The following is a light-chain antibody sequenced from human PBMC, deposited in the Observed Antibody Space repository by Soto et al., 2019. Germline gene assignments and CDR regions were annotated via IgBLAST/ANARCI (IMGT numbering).Light chain of an antibody. CDR3: CSYAGSYTWM. CDR1: SSDVGSYNL. J-gene: IGLJ3*02. CDR2: EGN. Sequence: QSALTQPASVSGSPGQSITISCTGTSSDVGSYNLVSWYQQHPGKAPKLMIYEGNKRPSGVSNRFSGSKSGSTASLSISGLQAEDEADYYCCSYAGSYTWMFGGGTKVTVL. V-gene: IGLV2-23*01.